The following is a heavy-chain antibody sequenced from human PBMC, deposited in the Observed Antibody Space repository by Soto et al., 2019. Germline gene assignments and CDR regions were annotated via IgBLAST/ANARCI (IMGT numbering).Heavy chain of an antibody. Sequence: ASVKVSCKASGYTFTSYYMHWVRQAPGQGLEWMGIINPSGGSTTYAQKFQGRVTMTRDTSTSTVYMDLSSLRSEDTAVDYCARTDVRFLEVPISYYYEMDVWGQGTTVPVSS. CDR2: INPSGGST. D-gene: IGHD3-3*01. CDR3: ARTDVRFLEVPISYYYEMDV. J-gene: IGHJ6*02. CDR1: GYTFTSYY. V-gene: IGHV1-46*01.